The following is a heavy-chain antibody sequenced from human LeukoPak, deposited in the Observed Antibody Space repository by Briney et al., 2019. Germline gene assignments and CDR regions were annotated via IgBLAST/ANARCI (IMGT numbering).Heavy chain of an antibody. CDR1: GFTVSSNY. CDR3: ARSMVRGVIYDY. V-gene: IGHV4-39*01. Sequence: GSLRLSCAASGFTVSSNYMSWVRQPPGKGLEWIGSIYYSGSTYYNPSLKSRVTISVDTSKNQFSLKLSSVTAADTAVYYCARSMVRGVIYDYWGQGTLVTVSS. D-gene: IGHD3-10*01. J-gene: IGHJ4*02. CDR2: IYYSGST.